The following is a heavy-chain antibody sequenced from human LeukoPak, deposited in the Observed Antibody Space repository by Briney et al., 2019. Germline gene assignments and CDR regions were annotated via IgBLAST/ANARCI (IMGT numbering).Heavy chain of an antibody. D-gene: IGHD6-19*01. CDR3: ARGASGWPTDLDY. J-gene: IGHJ4*02. CDR2: INPNSGGT. CDR1: GGTFSSYA. V-gene: IGHV1-2*02. Sequence: ASVKVSCKASGGTFSSYAISWVRQAPGQGLEWMGWINPNSGGTNYAQKFQGRVTMTRDTSISTAYMELSRLRSDDTAVYYCARGASGWPTDLDYWGQGTLVTVSS.